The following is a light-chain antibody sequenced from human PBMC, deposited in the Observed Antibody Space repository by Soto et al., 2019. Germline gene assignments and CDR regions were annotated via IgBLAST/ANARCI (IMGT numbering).Light chain of an antibody. CDR1: SSTIGNNY. CDR3: GKWDSNLSDTGVV. J-gene: IGLJ2*01. V-gene: IGLV1-51*01. CDR2: YDN. Sequence: QSVLTQPPSVSAAPGQRVTIFCSGSSSTIGNNYVSWYQQRPGTAPILLIYYDNKRPSGMPDRFSGSKSGTSATLVITRVQTGDEADYYCGKWDSNLSDTGVVFGGGTKLTVL.